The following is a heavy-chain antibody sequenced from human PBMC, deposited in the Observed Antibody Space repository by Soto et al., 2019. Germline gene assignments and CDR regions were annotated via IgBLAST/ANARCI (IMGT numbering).Heavy chain of an antibody. CDR1: GFTFSSYS. J-gene: IGHJ6*02. D-gene: IGHD3-3*01. CDR3: ARVPGNFWSGSPYYYGMDV. Sequence: PGGSLRLSCAASGFTFSSYSMNWVRQAPGKGLEWVSSISSSSSYIYYADSVKGRFTISRDNAKNSLYLQMNSLRAEDTAVYYCARVPGNFWSGSPYYYGMDVWGQGTTVTVSS. CDR2: ISSSSSYI. V-gene: IGHV3-21*01.